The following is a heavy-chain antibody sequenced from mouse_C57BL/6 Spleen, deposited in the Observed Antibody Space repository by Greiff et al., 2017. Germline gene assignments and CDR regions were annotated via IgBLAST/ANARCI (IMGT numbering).Heavy chain of an antibody. V-gene: IGHV1-52*01. D-gene: IGHD2-1*01. CDR2: IDPSDSET. CDR1: GYTFTSYW. CDR3: ARGYGNPFAY. Sequence: QVQLQQPGAELVRPGSSVKLSCKASGYTFTSYWMHWVKQRPIQGLEWIGNIDPSDSETHYNQKFKDKATLTVDKSSSTAYMQLSSLTSEDAAVYYCARGYGNPFAYWGQGTLVTVSA. J-gene: IGHJ3*01.